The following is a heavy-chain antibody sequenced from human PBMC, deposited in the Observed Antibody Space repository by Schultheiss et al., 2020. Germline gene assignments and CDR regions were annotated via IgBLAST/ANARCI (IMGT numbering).Heavy chain of an antibody. D-gene: IGHD6-19*01. CDR3: ATLGGYSSGWYSSYYYYYMDV. V-gene: IGHV4-34*01. J-gene: IGHJ6*03. Sequence: SETLSLTCAVYGGSFSGYYWSWIRQPPGKGLEWIGEINHSGSTNYNPSLKSRVTISVDTSKNQFSLKLSSVTAADTAVYYCATLGGYSSGWYSSYYYYYMDVWGKGTTVTVSS. CDR2: INHSGST. CDR1: GGSFSGYY.